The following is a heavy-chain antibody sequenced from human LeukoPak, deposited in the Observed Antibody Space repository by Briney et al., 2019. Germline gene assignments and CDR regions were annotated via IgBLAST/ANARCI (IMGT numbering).Heavy chain of an antibody. CDR1: GFTVSSNY. Sequence: GGSLRLSCAASGFTVSSNYMSWVRQAPGKGLEWVSAISGSGGSTYYADSVKGRFTISRDNSKNTLYLQMNSLRAEDTAVYYCAKDRAIIAVAGTDAFDIWGQGTMVTVSS. CDR3: AKDRAIIAVAGTDAFDI. J-gene: IGHJ3*02. CDR2: ISGSGGST. V-gene: IGHV3-23*01. D-gene: IGHD6-19*01.